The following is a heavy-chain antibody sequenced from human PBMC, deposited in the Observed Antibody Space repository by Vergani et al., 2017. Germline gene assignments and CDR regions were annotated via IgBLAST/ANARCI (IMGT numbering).Heavy chain of an antibody. V-gene: IGHV3-43*01. CDR3: AKESGYDSLTGYDDAFDI. J-gene: IGHJ3*02. CDR1: GFTFDDYT. Sequence: EVQLVESGGVVVQPGGSLRLSCAASGFTFDDYTMHWVRQAPGKGLEWVSLISWDGGSTYYADSVKGRFTISRDNSKNSLYLQMNSLRTEDTALYYCAKESGYDSLTGYDDAFDIWGQGTMVTVSS. CDR2: ISWDGGST. D-gene: IGHD3-9*01.